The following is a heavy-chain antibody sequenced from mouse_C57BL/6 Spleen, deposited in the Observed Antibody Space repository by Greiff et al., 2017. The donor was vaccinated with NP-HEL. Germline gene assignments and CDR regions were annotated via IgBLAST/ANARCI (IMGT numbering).Heavy chain of an antibody. V-gene: IGHV1-82*01. CDR2: IYPGDGDT. J-gene: IGHJ4*01. Sequence: QVQLQQSGPELVKPGASVKLSCKASGYAFSSSWMNWVKQRPGKGLEWIGRIYPGDGDTNYNGKFKGKATLTADKSSSTAYMQLSSLTSEDSAVYFCARGSSPYYAMDYWGQGTSVTVSS. D-gene: IGHD1-1*01. CDR3: ARGSSPYYAMDY. CDR1: GYAFSSSW.